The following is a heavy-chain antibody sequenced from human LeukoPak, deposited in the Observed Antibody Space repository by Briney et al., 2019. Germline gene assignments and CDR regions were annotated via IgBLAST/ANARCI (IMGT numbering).Heavy chain of an antibody. J-gene: IGHJ5*02. CDR2: LNPSGGST. V-gene: IGHV1-46*01. Sequence: GASVKVSCKASGYTFTSYYMHWWRKAPEQGVEGRGILNPSGGSTSYAQKFQGRVTMTRDTSTSTVYMELSSLRSEDTAVYYCARGRRVGPIAAIRGNYWFDPWGQGTLVTVSS. CDR1: GYTFTSYY. CDR3: ARGRRVGPIAAIRGNYWFDP. D-gene: IGHD6-13*01.